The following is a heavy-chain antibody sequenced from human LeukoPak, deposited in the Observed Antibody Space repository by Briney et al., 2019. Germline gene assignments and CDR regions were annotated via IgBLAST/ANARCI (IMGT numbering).Heavy chain of an antibody. CDR1: GFTFSSYA. CDR2: ISGSGGST. D-gene: IGHD1-26*01. CDR3: AKEGGYSGSYTDY. V-gene: IGHV3-23*01. Sequence: PGGSLRLSCAASGFTFSSYAMSWVRQAPGKGLEWVSAISGSGGSTYYADSVKGRFTISRDNSKNTPYLQMNSLRAEDTAVYHCAKEGGYSGSYTDYWGQGTLVTVSS. J-gene: IGHJ4*02.